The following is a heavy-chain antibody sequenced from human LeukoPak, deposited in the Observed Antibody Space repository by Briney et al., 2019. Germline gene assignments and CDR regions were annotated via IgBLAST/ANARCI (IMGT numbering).Heavy chain of an antibody. CDR2: ISTGGSI. V-gene: IGHV4-4*07. CDR1: GGSINTYC. CDR3: ARDQGDYGDHRYFDY. J-gene: IGHJ4*02. Sequence: PETLSLTCTVSGGSINTYCWSWIRQPAGKGLEWIGRISTGGSINFNPSLESRVTMSVDTSKKQFSLRLSSVTAADTAVYYCARDQGDYGDHRYFDYWGQGTLVTVSS. D-gene: IGHD4-17*01.